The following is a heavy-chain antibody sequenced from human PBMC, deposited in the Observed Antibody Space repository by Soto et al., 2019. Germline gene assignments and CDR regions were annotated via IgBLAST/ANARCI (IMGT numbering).Heavy chain of an antibody. CDR1: GYSFTSYW. CDR3: ASLNGGYNWFDS. CDR2: IDPSDSYT. V-gene: IGHV5-10-1*01. D-gene: IGHD2-8*01. Sequence: PGESLKISCKGSGYSFTSYWISWVRQMPGKGLEWMGRIDPSDSYTNYSPSFQGHVTISADKSISTAYLQWSSLKASDTAMYYFASLNGGYNWFDSWGQGTLVTVSS. J-gene: IGHJ5*01.